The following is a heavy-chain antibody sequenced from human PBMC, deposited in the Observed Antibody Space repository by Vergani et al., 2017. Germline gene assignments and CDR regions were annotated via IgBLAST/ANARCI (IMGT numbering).Heavy chain of an antibody. CDR3: ASLRSYYDILTGYYNSLYYFDY. CDR1: GASVSSSVSSSGYS. Sequence: QVRLQESGPGLVKPSETLSLTCTVSGASVSSSVSSSGYSWGWLRQPPGKGLEWIGSIYYSGSTYYNPSLKSRVTISVDTSKNQFSLKLSSVTAADTAVYYCASLRSYYDILTGYYNSLYYFDYWGQGTLVTVSS. CDR2: IYYSGST. D-gene: IGHD3-9*01. V-gene: IGHV4-39*07. J-gene: IGHJ4*02.